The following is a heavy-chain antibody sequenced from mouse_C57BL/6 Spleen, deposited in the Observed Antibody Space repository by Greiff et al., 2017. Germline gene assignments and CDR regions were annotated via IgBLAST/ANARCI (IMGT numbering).Heavy chain of an antibody. D-gene: IGHD1-1*01. V-gene: IGHV1-55*01. CDR3: ARAFITTVVATDY. J-gene: IGHJ2*01. CDR2: IYPGSGST. Sequence: VQLQQPGAELVKPGASVKMSCKASGYTFTSYWITWVKQRPGQGLEWIGDIYPGSGSTNYNEKFKSKATLTVATSSSTAYMQLSSLTSEDSAVYYCARAFITTVVATDYWGQGTTLTVSS. CDR1: GYTFTSYW.